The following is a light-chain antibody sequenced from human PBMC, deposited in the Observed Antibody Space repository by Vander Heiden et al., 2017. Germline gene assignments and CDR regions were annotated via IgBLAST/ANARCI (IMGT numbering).Light chain of an antibody. Sequence: DIQLTHFPASLSASLGDRVTITCRASQSISTYLNWYQQKPGKAPKLLIYGASSLQSGVPSRFSGSGSGTDFTLTISSLQPDDFATYYCQQNCNTPYTFGQGTELEIK. V-gene: IGKV1-39*01. CDR2: GAS. J-gene: IGKJ2*01. CDR3: QQNCNTPYT. CDR1: QSISTY.